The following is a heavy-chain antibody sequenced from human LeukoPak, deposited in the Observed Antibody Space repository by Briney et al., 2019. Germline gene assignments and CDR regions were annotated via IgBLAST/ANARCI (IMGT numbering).Heavy chain of an antibody. CDR2: IYYSGST. D-gene: IGHD4-17*01. CDR3: ARSFTGDGDYTPFYYYYYGMDI. Sequence: SETLSLTYTVSGGSISSGDYYWSWIRQPPGKGLEWIGYIYYSGSTYYNPSLKSRVTISVDTSKNQFSLKLSSVTAADTAVYCCARSFTGDGDYTPFYYYYYGMDIWGQGTTVTVSS. V-gene: IGHV4-30-4*01. J-gene: IGHJ6*02. CDR1: GGSISSGDYY.